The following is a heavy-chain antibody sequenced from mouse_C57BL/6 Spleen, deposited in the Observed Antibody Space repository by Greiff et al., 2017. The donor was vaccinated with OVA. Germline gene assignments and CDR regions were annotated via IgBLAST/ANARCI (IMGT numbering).Heavy chain of an antibody. V-gene: IGHV1-43*01. CDR3: ARGGGPYAMDY. CDR2: INPSTGGT. CDR1: GYSFTGYY. Sequence: EVQLQQSGPELVKPGASVKISCKASGYSFTGYYMHWVKQSSEKSLEWIGEINPSTGGTSYNQKFKGKATLTVDKSSSTAYMQLKSLTSEDSAVYYCARGGGPYAMDYWGQGTSVTVSS. J-gene: IGHJ4*01.